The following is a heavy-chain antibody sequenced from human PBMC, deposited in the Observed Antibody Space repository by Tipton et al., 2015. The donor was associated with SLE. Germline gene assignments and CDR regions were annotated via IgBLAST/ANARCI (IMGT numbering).Heavy chain of an antibody. V-gene: IGHV4-59*12. D-gene: IGHD2-15*01. CDR1: GDSINNYY. CDR2: IYYSGNT. J-gene: IGHJ6*02. Sequence: TLSLTCIVSGDSINNYYWSWIRQPPGKGLEWIGYIYYSGNTFYNPSLKGRATISVDKSKRQFSLKLSSVTAADTAVYYCARDEGGYCSDGGCSPTYYYYGMDVWGQGTTVIVSS. CDR3: ARDEGGYCSDGGCSPTYYYYGMDV.